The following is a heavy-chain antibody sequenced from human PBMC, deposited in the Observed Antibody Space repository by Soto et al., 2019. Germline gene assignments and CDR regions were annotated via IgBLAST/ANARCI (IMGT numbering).Heavy chain of an antibody. CDR1: GYTFTSYT. CDR2: IHAGNGNT. V-gene: IGHV1-3*01. J-gene: IGHJ4*02. CDR3: ARRIDPDY. Sequence: ASVKVSCKXSGYTFTSYTVHWVRQAPGQRLEWMGWIHAGNGNTKYSQSFQDKITITRDTSASTVFMEMSSLTFDDTAVYYCARRIDPDYWGQGTLVTVSS. D-gene: IGHD1-26*01.